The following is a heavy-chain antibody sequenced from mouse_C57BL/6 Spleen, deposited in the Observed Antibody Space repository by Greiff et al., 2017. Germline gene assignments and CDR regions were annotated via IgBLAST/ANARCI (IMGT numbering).Heavy chain of an antibody. CDR1: GYTFTSYW. Sequence: QVQLQQPGAELVRPGSSVKLSCKASGYTFTSYWMHWVKQRPIQGLEWIGNIDPSDSETHYNQKFKDKATLTVDKSSSTAYMQLSSLTSEDSAVYYCARGGGYDYDGASWFAYWGQGTLVTVSA. CDR2: IDPSDSET. V-gene: IGHV1-52*01. J-gene: IGHJ3*01. CDR3: ARGGGYDYDGASWFAY. D-gene: IGHD2-4*01.